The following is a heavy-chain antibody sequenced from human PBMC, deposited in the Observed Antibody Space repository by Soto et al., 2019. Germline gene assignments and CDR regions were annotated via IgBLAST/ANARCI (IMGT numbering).Heavy chain of an antibody. Sequence: QVQLVQSGAEVTKPGASVKVSCKTFGYSFRSYGISWVRQAPGQGLEWMGGINTYNGNTYYAQSLQGRVTITTDTSTSTAYMELRSLRSDDAAIYYCARGTTTVINRPTGYYGMDVWGQGTTVTVSS. CDR1: GYSFRSYG. CDR2: INTYNGNT. D-gene: IGHD4-17*01. CDR3: ARGTTTVINRPTGYYGMDV. V-gene: IGHV1-18*01. J-gene: IGHJ6*02.